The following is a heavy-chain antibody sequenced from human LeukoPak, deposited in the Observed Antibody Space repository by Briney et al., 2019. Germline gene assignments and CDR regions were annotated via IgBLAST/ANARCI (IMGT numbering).Heavy chain of an antibody. CDR1: GFTFSNYW. CDR2: INSDGINT. CDR3: ARYPNYYDSSGYPESGYYFDY. J-gene: IGHJ4*02. D-gene: IGHD3-22*01. Sequence: PGGSLRLSCAASGFTFSNYWMHWVRQAPGKGLVWVSRINSDGINTSYADSVKGRFTISRDNAKNTLNLQMNSLRAEDTAVYYCARYPNYYDSSGYPESGYYFDYWGQGTLVTVSS. V-gene: IGHV3-74*01.